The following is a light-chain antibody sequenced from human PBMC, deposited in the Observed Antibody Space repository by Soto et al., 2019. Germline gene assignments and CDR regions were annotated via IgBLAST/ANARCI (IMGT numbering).Light chain of an antibody. CDR1: QSVSSSY. CDR3: QQFGSSSYT. V-gene: IGKV3-20*01. Sequence: EIVLTQSPGTLSLSPGERATLSCRASQSVSSSYLAWYQQKPGQAPKLLIIGASSRATDIPDRFSGSGSGTDFTLTVSRLEPEDLAVYYCQQFGSSSYTFGQGTKLQIK. J-gene: IGKJ2*01. CDR2: GAS.